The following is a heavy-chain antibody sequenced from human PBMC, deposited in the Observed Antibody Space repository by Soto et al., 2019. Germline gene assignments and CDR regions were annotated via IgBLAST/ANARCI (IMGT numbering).Heavy chain of an antibody. CDR3: CWCSTISYYLTQ. V-gene: IGHV3-15*01. Sequence: GGSLRLSCTVSGLKFSDAWMSWVRQVPGKGLEWVGRMKSIGSGGTRDYAAPVKGRFTISRDDSKNTVYLQMNSLKSGDSAMYSCCWCSTISYYLTQWGPGTRVAVSS. J-gene: IGHJ4*02. D-gene: IGHD1-26*01. CDR1: GLKFSDAW. CDR2: MKSIGSGGTR.